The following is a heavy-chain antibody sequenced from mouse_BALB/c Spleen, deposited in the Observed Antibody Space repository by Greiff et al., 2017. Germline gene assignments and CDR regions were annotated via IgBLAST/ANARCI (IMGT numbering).Heavy chain of an antibody. CDR1: GYTFTSYW. J-gene: IGHJ4*01. Sequence: QVQLQQPGAELVKPGASVKLSCKASGYTFTSYWMHWVKQRPGQGLEWIGEINPSNGRTNYNEKFKSKATLTVDKSSSTAYMQLSSLTSEDSAVYYCANYDYDVGAMDYWGQGTSVTVSS. V-gene: IGHV1S81*02. CDR3: ANYDYDVGAMDY. CDR2: INPSNGRT. D-gene: IGHD2-4*01.